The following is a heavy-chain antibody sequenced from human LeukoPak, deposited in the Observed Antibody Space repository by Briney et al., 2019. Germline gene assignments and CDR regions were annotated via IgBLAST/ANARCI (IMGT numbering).Heavy chain of an antibody. V-gene: IGHV4-34*01. Sequence: SETLSLTCAVYGGSFSGYYWGWIHQPPRKGLEWIGEINHSGSTNYNPSLKSRVTISVDTSKNQFSLKLSSVTAADTAVYYCARSLSGYSYVFDYWGQGTLVTVSS. D-gene: IGHD5-18*01. CDR1: GGSFSGYY. CDR3: ARSLSGYSYVFDY. J-gene: IGHJ4*02. CDR2: INHSGST.